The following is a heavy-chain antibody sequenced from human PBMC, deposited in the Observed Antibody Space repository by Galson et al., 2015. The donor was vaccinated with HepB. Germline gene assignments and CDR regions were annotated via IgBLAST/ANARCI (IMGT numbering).Heavy chain of an antibody. D-gene: IGHD1-26*01. Sequence: SVKVSCKASGDRFSGHYIHWVRRAPGKGLEWLGWINPSSGGTIPAQRFQDRVTLTRVTSINTAFMELTKLTSDDTAVYYCATSPGNLYWSFDLWGRGTLVIVSS. J-gene: IGHJ2*01. CDR1: GDRFSGHY. CDR2: INPSSGGT. V-gene: IGHV1-2*02. CDR3: ATSPGNLYWSFDL.